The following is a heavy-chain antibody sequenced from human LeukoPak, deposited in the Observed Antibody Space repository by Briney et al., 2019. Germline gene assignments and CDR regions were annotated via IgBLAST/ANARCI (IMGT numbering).Heavy chain of an antibody. CDR1: GGSISSYY. J-gene: IGHJ4*02. CDR3: ARVSRDSSGLYYFDY. Sequence: SETLSLTCTVSGGSISSYYWSWIRQPAGKGLEWIGRIYTSGSTNYNPSLKSRVTMSVDTSKNQFSLKLSSVTAADTAAYYCARVSRDSSGLYYFDYWGQGTLVTVSS. D-gene: IGHD3-22*01. CDR2: IYTSGST. V-gene: IGHV4-4*07.